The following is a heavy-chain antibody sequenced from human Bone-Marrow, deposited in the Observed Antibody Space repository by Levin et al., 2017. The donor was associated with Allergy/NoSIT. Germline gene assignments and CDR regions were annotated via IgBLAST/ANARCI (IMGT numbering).Heavy chain of an antibody. CDR2: IYYSGST. CDR3: ARVNYEYVWGSYRYPPPAAFDI. Sequence: SQTLSLTCTVSGGSINSYYWTWIRQPPGEGLQWIGYIYYSGSTNYNPSLKSRLTISVDTSKNQFSLKLSSVTAADTAVYYCARVNYEYVWGSYRYPPPAAFDIWGQGTVVTVSS. D-gene: IGHD3-16*02. CDR1: GGSINSYY. J-gene: IGHJ3*02. V-gene: IGHV4-59*01.